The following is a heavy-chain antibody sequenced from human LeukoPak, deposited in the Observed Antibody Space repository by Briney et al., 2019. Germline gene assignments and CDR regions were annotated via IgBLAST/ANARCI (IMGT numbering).Heavy chain of an antibody. D-gene: IGHD3-16*01. CDR2: ISSSGSTI. V-gene: IGHV3-48*03. CDR3: ARDGGSAAAFDI. J-gene: IGHJ3*02. Sequence: PGGSLRLSCAASGFTFSSYEMNWVRQAPGKGLEWVSYISSSGSTIYYADSVKGRFTISRDNAKNSPYLQMNSLRAEDTAVYYCARDGGSAAAFDIWGQGTMVTVSS. CDR1: GFTFSSYE.